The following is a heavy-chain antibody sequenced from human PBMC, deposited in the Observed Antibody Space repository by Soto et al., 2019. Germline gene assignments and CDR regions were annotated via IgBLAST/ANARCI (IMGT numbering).Heavy chain of an antibody. CDR2: IYYSGST. Sequence: QLQLQESGPRLVKPSETLSLTCSVSGGSISSSSYSWGWIRQPPGKGLEWIGTIYYSGSTHYNPSLEGRVAISADTPNNQLSLRLTSVPAAETAVYYCGRQPGHCGSTTCFGYYSVDVWGQGTTVTVS. CDR1: GGSISSSSYS. V-gene: IGHV4-39*01. CDR3: GRQPGHCGSTTCFGYYSVDV. D-gene: IGHD2-2*01. J-gene: IGHJ6*02.